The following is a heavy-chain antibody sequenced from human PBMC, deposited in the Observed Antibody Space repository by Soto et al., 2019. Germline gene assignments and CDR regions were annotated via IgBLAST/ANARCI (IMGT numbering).Heavy chain of an antibody. CDR2: TYYRSKWYN. V-gene: IGHV6-1*01. Sequence: SQTLSLTCAISGDSLSSNSAAWNWIRQSPSRGLEWLGRTYYRSKWYNDYAASVKSRMTINPDTSKNQFSLELNSVNPEDTAVYYCARGSYTSTWYWGQGTLVTVSS. CDR3: ARGSYTSTWY. J-gene: IGHJ4*02. D-gene: IGHD6-13*01. CDR1: GDSLSSNSAA.